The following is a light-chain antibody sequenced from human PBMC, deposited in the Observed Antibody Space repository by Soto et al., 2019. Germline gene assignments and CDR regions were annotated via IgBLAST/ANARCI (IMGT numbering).Light chain of an antibody. CDR3: QQYGSSIQT. CDR1: QSVSSY. J-gene: IGKJ1*01. Sequence: EIVLTQSPATLSLSPGERATLSCRASQSVSSYLAWYQQKPGQAPRLLIYGASSRATGIPDRFSGSGSGTDFTLTIGRLDPEDFAVYYCQQYGSSIQTFGQGTKVDIK. V-gene: IGKV3-20*01. CDR2: GAS.